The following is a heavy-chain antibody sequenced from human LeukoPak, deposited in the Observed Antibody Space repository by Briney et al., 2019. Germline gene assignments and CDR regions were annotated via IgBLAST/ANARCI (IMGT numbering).Heavy chain of an antibody. J-gene: IGHJ4*02. CDR3: ARGMVSRCFDY. D-gene: IGHD1-14*01. CDR1: GFSFSTYS. CDR2: ISTSGHI. V-gene: IGHV3-21*01. Sequence: GGSLRLSCAASGFSFSTYSMNWVRQAPGKGLEWVSSISTSGHIYHADSVKGRFTISRDNAKNSLYLQMNSLRAEDTAVYYCARGMVSRCFDYWGQGTLVTVSS.